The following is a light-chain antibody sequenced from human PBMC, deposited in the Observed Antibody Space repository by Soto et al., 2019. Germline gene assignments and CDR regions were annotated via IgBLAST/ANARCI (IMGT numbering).Light chain of an antibody. V-gene: IGLV3-21*02. CDR2: DNS. Sequence: SYELTQPPSVSVAPGQTARITCWGSDNGSKPVHWYQQKPGQAPVLVVFDNSDRASGIPERLSGSNSGNTATLTISRVEAGDEADYYCQVWDSSSDRLVVFGGGTNLTVL. CDR3: QVWDSSSDRLVV. CDR1: DNGSKP. J-gene: IGLJ2*01.